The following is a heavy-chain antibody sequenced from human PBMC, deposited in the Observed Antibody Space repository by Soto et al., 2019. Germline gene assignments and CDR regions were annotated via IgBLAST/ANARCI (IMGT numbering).Heavy chain of an antibody. CDR3: ARWGCSGSNCNLNQRSFDL. D-gene: IGHD2-15*01. V-gene: IGHV3-33*01. J-gene: IGHJ4*02. CDR2: IWYDGSNK. Sequence: GGSLRLSCAASGFIFNEYGMHWVRQAPGKGLEWAAVIWYDGSNKYYADSVKGRFTFSRDNSKNTMSLQMNSLRVEDTAIYYCARWGCSGSNCNLNQRSFDLWGQGTLVTVSS. CDR1: GFIFNEYG.